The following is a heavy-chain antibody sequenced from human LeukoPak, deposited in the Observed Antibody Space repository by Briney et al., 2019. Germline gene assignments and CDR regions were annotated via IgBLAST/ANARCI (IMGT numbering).Heavy chain of an antibody. CDR1: GFTFSSYA. D-gene: IGHD2-15*01. V-gene: IGHV3-23*01. CDR2: ISGSGGST. Sequence: PGGSLRLSCAASGFTFSSYAMSWVRQAPGKGLVWVSAISGSGGSTYYADSVKGRFTISRDNSKNTLYLQMNSLRAEDTAVYYCAKGSGVVVVAAITFDYWGQGTLVTVSS. CDR3: AKGSGVVVVAAITFDY. J-gene: IGHJ4*02.